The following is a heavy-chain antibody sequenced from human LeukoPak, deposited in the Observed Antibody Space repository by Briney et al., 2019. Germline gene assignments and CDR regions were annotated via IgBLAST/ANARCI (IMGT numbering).Heavy chain of an antibody. CDR2: VYHSGST. V-gene: IGHV4-38-2*02. CDR1: GYSISSGYC. Sequence: SETLSLTCTVSGYSISSGYCCGWIRQPPGKGLEWIGSVYHSGSTYYNPSLKSRVTISTDKSKNQFSLKLTSVTAADTAVYYCGSQREWSLTEYHFDYWGQGTLVTVSS. CDR3: GSQREWSLTEYHFDY. J-gene: IGHJ4*02. D-gene: IGHD3-3*01.